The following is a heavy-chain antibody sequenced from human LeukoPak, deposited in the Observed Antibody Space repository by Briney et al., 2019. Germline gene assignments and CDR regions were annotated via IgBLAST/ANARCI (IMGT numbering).Heavy chain of an antibody. Sequence: ASVKVSCKASGYTFTGYYMHRVQQAPGQGLEWMGWINPNSGGTNYAQKFQGRVTMTRDTSISTAYMELSRLRSDDTAVYYCARVPSYYYDSSGGFDYWGQGTLVTVSS. CDR2: INPNSGGT. J-gene: IGHJ4*02. D-gene: IGHD3-22*01. CDR1: GYTFTGYY. V-gene: IGHV1-2*02. CDR3: ARVPSYYYDSSGGFDY.